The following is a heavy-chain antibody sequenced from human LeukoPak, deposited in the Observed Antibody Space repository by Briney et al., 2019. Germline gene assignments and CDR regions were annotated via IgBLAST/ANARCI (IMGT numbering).Heavy chain of an antibody. CDR2: MSNNGGYT. CDR1: GFTFSSSA. J-gene: IGHJ4*02. D-gene: IGHD2-15*01. Sequence: GGSLRLSCAASGFTFSSSAMSWVRQAPGKGLEWVSAMSNNGGYTYYADSVQGRFTISRDNSKSTLCLQMNSLRAEDTAVYYCAKQLGYCSDGSCYFPYWGQGTLVTVSS. V-gene: IGHV3-23*01. CDR3: AKQLGYCSDGSCYFPY.